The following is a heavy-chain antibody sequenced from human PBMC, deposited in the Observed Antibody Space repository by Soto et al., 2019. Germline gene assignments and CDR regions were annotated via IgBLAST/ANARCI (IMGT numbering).Heavy chain of an antibody. J-gene: IGHJ6*03. CDR2: INPNSGGT. D-gene: IGHD6-13*01. Sequence: GASVKVSCKASGYTFTGYYMHWVRQAPGQGLEWMGWINPNSGGTNYAQKFQGWVTMTRDTSISTAYMGLSRLRSDDTAVYYCARDGIARKPNYYYYYYMDVWGKGTTVTVSS. V-gene: IGHV1-2*04. CDR3: ARDGIARKPNYYYYYYMDV. CDR1: GYTFTGYY.